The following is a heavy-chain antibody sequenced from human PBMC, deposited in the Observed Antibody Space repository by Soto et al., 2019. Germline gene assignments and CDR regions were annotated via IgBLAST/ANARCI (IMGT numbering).Heavy chain of an antibody. V-gene: IGHV3-23*01. J-gene: IGHJ4*02. CDR3: AKIPTGSGSSKFDY. D-gene: IGHD3-10*01. CDR1: GFTCRTYA. CDR2: ISGSGSFT. Sequence: LRISCAASGFTCRTYAMNWVRQAPGKGLEWISAISGSGSFTHYADSVRGRFTISRDNSQNQLYLQMNNLRGDDTAMSYCAKIPTGSGSSKFDYWGQGIQVTVSS.